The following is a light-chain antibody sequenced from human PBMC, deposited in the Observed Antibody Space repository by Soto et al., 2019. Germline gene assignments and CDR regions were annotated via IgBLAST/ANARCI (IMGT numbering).Light chain of an antibody. J-gene: IGKJ5*01. CDR1: KNINNY. CDR2: DAS. CDR3: QQYENLPT. V-gene: IGKV1-33*01. Sequence: DIQMTQSPSSLSASVGDRFSITCQSSKNINNYLNWYQQKPGRAPNLLIYDASNLEAGVPSRFRGSGSGTDFTFTISRLQPEDIATYYCQQYENLPTFGQGTRLE.